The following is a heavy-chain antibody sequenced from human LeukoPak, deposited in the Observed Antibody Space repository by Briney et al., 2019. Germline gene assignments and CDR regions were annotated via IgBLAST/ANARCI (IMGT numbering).Heavy chain of an antibody. J-gene: IGHJ4*02. V-gene: IGHV4-61*01. CDR3: AREDSSGYLGY. Sequence: PSETLSLTCTVSGGSVSSNIYYWNWIRQPPGKGLEWIGYIYYSGSTNYNPSLKSRVTMSVDTSKNQFSLKLTSLTAADTAVYYCAREDSSGYLGYWGQGTLVTVSS. CDR2: IYYSGST. D-gene: IGHD3-22*01. CDR1: GGSVSSNIYY.